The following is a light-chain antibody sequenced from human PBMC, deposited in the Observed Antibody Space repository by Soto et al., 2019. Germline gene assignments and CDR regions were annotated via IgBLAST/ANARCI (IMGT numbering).Light chain of an antibody. Sequence: DIQMTQSPSTLSASVGDRVTITCRASQSISSWLAWYQQKPGKAPKLLIYKASSLESGVPSRFSGSGSGTDFALTINSLQPEDFATIYCQQTYSTPWTFGQGTKVDIK. CDR2: KAS. J-gene: IGKJ1*01. CDR1: QSISSW. CDR3: QQTYSTPWT. V-gene: IGKV1-5*03.